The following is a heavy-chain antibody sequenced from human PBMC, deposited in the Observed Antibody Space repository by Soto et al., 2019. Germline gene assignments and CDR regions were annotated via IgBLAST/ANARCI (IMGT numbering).Heavy chain of an antibody. J-gene: IGHJ6*03. CDR3: ARADVLRYFDWSPMDV. CDR2: ISSSSSTI. Sequence: GGSLRLSCAASGFTFSSYSMNWVRQAPGKGLEWVSYISSSSSTIYYADSVKGRFTISRDNAKNSLYLQMNSLRAEDTAVYYCARADVLRYFDWSPMDVWGKGTTVTAP. D-gene: IGHD3-9*01. CDR1: GFTFSSYS. V-gene: IGHV3-48*01.